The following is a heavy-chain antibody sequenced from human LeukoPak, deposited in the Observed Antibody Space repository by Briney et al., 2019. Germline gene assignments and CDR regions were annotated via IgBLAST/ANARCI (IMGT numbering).Heavy chain of an antibody. J-gene: IGHJ5*02. CDR1: GGSISSYY. CDR3: ARDPVDIVATITDDYGGKDVP. D-gene: IGHD5-12*01. V-gene: IGHV4-4*07. Sequence: SETLSLTCTVSGGSISSYYWSWIRQPAGKGLEWIGRIYTNGSTNYNPSLKSRVAMSVDKSKNQFSLKLSAVTAAHTAVYYCARDPVDIVATITDDYGGKDVPWGQGTLVTVSS. CDR2: IYTNGST.